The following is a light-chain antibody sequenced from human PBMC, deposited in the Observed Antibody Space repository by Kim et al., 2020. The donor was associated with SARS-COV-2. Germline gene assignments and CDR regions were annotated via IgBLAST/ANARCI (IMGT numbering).Light chain of an antibody. CDR1: QSIDNNF. Sequence: SPGERATLSCRATQSIDNNFLAWYQQKPGQAPRLLIFGASRRATGIQDRFSGSGSGTDFTLTISRLEPEDFALYYCQQYASSPQTFGQGTKVDIK. CDR3: QQYASSPQT. J-gene: IGKJ1*01. V-gene: IGKV3-20*01. CDR2: GAS.